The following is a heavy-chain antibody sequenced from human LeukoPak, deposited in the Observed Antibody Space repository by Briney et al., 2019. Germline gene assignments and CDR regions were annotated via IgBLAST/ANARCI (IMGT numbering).Heavy chain of an antibody. V-gene: IGHV3-23*01. CDR1: GFSFSSHG. J-gene: IGHJ4*02. CDR3: THGSMYQLDY. D-gene: IGHD2-2*01. Sequence: GTLRLSCAASGFSFSSHGMSWVRQAPGKGLEWVSGIIGGAGGTYYADSVKGRFTISRDNSKNTLYLQMNSRRAEDTAVYYCTHGSMYQLDYWGQGTLVTVSS. CDR2: IIGGAGGT.